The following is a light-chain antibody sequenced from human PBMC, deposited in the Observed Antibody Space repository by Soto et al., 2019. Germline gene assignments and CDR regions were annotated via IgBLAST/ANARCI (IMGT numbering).Light chain of an antibody. CDR1: QSLRSSY. Sequence: EVVLTQSPNTLSLSPGERATLSCWASQSLRSSYLAWYQRKPGQAPRLLMFGASRRATGIPDRFNGSGSGTDFILTISRLEPEDVAVYYCQQHGTSPYTFCSGTVLEIK. CDR2: GAS. V-gene: IGKV3-20*01. CDR3: QQHGTSPYT. J-gene: IGKJ2*01.